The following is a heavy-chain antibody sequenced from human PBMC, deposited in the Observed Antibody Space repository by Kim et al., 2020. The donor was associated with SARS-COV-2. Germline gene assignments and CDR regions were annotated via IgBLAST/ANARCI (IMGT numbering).Heavy chain of an antibody. Sequence: SYERKCQGRVTITRDTSASTVYRELRSLRSEDTAVYYCARRDYYYYGMDVWGQGTTVTVSS. CDR3: ARRDYYYYGMDV. J-gene: IGHJ6*02. V-gene: IGHV1-46*01.